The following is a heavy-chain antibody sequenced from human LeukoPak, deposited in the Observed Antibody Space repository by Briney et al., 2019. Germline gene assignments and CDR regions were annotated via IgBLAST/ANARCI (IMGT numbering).Heavy chain of an antibody. V-gene: IGHV4-34*01. J-gene: IGHJ3*02. Sequence: SETLSLTCAVYGGSFSGYYWSWIRQPPGKGLEWIGEMNHSGSTNYNPSLKSRVTKSVDTSKNQFSLKLSSVAAADTAVYYCARGRRVMIAAAGTRSGAFDIWGQGTMVTVSS. D-gene: IGHD6-13*01. CDR1: GGSFSGYY. CDR3: ARGRRVMIAAAGTRSGAFDI. CDR2: MNHSGST.